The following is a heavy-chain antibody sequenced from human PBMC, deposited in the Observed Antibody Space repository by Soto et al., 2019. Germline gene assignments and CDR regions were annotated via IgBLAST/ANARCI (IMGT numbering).Heavy chain of an antibody. CDR1: GFTFSSYS. Sequence: PGGSLRLSCAASGFTFSSYSMNWVRQAPGKGLEWVSSISSSSSYIYYADSVKGRFTISRDNAKNSLYLQMNSLRAEDTAVYYCARDSRGSIAAAGGESWGQGTLVTVSS. V-gene: IGHV3-21*01. CDR2: ISSSSSYI. D-gene: IGHD6-13*01. CDR3: ARDSRGSIAAAGGES. J-gene: IGHJ4*02.